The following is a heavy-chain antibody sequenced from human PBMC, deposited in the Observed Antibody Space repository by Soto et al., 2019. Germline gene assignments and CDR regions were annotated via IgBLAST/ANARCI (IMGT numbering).Heavy chain of an antibody. CDR1: GFTFSSYS. V-gene: IGHV3-21*01. D-gene: IGHD3-10*01. CDR3: ARDQSGDSMVRGGPLDAFDI. J-gene: IGHJ3*02. CDR2: ISSSSSYI. Sequence: PGGSLRLSCAASGFTFSSYSMNWVRQAPGKGLEWVSSISSSSSYIYYADSVKGRFTISRDNAKNSLYLQMNSLRAEDTAVHYCARDQSGDSMVRGGPLDAFDIWGQGTMVTVSS.